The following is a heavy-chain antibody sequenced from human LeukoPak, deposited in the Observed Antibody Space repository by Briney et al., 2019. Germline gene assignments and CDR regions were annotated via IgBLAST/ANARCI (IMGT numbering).Heavy chain of an antibody. CDR3: ARARITMIVDPYYFDY. J-gene: IGHJ4*02. CDR1: GYTFTGYY. CDR2: INPNSGGT. V-gene: IGHV1-2*02. Sequence: ASVKVSCKASGYTFTGYYMHWVRQASGQGLEWMGWINPNSGGTNYAQKFQGRVTMTRDTSISTAYMELSRLRSDDTAVYYCARARITMIVDPYYFDYWGQGTLVTVSS. D-gene: IGHD3-22*01.